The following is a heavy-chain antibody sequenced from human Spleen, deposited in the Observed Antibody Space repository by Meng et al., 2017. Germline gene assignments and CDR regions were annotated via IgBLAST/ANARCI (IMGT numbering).Heavy chain of an antibody. Sequence: GELLGFGVGLVQPGGSLRLSCAASGFTFSSYAMSWVRQAPGKGLDWVSGISGSGAYTYYADSVKGRFTISRDNSKNTLYLQMNSLRAEDTAVYYCAKRDGSSIDYWGQGTLVTVSS. CDR3: AKRDGSSIDY. V-gene: IGHV3-23*01. J-gene: IGHJ4*02. CDR1: GFTFSSYA. CDR2: ISGSGAYT. D-gene: IGHD5-24*01.